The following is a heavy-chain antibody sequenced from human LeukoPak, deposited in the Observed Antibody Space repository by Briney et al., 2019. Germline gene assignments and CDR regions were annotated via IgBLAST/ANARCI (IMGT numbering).Heavy chain of an antibody. CDR1: GYRFTSYY. CDR2: VYPADSDI. Sequence: MHGESLKIFCKGYGYRFTSYYIAWVRQVPREGLEWVWIVYPADSDIRYNPSFQGQVTISVDKSIKTAYLQWSSLKASDSAMYYCARPGQPDLGGHLPHWGQGTLVTVSS. CDR3: ARPGQPDLGGHLPH. J-gene: IGHJ1*01. D-gene: IGHD1-14*01. V-gene: IGHV5-51*01.